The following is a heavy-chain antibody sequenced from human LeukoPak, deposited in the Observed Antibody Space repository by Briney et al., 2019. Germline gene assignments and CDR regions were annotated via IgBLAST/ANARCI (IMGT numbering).Heavy chain of an antibody. J-gene: IGHJ4*02. CDR3: ARVGAAGPTPYFDY. D-gene: IGHD6-19*01. CDR1: GGSISSGGCY. V-gene: IGHV4-30-2*01. CDR2: IYHSGST. Sequence: SETLSLTCTVSGGSISSGGCYWSWIRQPPGKGLEWIGYIYHSGSTYYNPSLKSRVTISVDRSKNQFSLKLSSVTAADTAVYYCARVGAAGPTPYFDYWGQGTLVTVSS.